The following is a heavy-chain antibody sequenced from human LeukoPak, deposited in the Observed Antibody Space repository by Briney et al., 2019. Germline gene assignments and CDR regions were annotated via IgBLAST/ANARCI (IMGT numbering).Heavy chain of an antibody. Sequence: GGSLRLSCAASGFTFSSYSMNWVRQAPGKGLEWVSYISSSGSTIYYADSVKGRFTISRDNAKNSLYLQMNSLRAEDTAVYYCARARRSFDWLLYRGYFDYWGQGTLVTVSS. J-gene: IGHJ4*02. CDR2: ISSSGSTI. CDR1: GFTFSSYS. D-gene: IGHD3-9*01. CDR3: ARARRSFDWLLYRGYFDY. V-gene: IGHV3-48*04.